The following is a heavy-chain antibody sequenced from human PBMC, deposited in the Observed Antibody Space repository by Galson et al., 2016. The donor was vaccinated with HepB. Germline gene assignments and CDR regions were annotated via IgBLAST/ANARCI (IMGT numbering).Heavy chain of an antibody. V-gene: IGHV3-74*03. CDR1: GFAFSIYR. CDR2: ITTDGTTT. D-gene: IGHD3-10*01. CDR3: CREASAETTLGSVGT. Sequence: SLRLSCAASGFAFSIYRMHWVRQAPGKGLVWISRITTDGTTTKYADSVKGRFTVSRDNAKSALHLQMRSVRVEDTAGYYCCREASAETTLGSVGTWGQGTLVSVSS. J-gene: IGHJ5*02.